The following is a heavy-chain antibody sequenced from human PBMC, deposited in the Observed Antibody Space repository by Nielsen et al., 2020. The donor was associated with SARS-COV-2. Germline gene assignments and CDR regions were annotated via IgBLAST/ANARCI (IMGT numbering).Heavy chain of an antibody. CDR1: GFTFSDYY. V-gene: IGHV3-69-1*01. D-gene: IGHD2-15*01. Sequence: GESLKISCAASGFTFSDYYMSWVRQSPGKGLEWVSSISGSGAYIYSADSVKGRFTISRDNAKNSLYLQMNSLRSDDTAVYYCARVGSEHAYFDYWGQGTLVTVSS. CDR2: ISGSGAYI. J-gene: IGHJ4*02. CDR3: ARVGSEHAYFDY.